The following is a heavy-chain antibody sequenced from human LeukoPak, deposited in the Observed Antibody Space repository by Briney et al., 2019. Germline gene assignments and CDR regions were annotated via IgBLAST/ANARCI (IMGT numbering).Heavy chain of an antibody. CDR2: IYSGGST. J-gene: IGHJ4*02. CDR1: GFTVSSNY. CDR3: AKALGGSGSNFDY. D-gene: IGHD3-10*01. Sequence: GGSLRLSCAASGFTVSSNYMSWVRQAPGKGLERVSVIYSGGSTYYADSVKGRFTISRDNSKNTLYLQMNSLRAEDTAVYYCAKALGGSGSNFDYWGQGTLVTVSS. V-gene: IGHV3-53*01.